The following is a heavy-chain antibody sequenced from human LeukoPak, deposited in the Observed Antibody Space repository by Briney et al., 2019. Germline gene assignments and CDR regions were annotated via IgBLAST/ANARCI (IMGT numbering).Heavy chain of an antibody. CDR2: IYYSGST. D-gene: IGHD6-13*01. J-gene: IGHJ6*02. Sequence: SETLSLTCTVSGDSISSYYWNWIRQPPGKGLEWIGYIYYSGSTNYNPSLKSRVTISVDTSKNQFSLKLSSVTAADTAVYYCATYIAAAGDYYYYGMDVWGQGTTVTVSS. CDR1: GDSISSYY. V-gene: IGHV4-59*01. CDR3: ATYIAAAGDYYYYGMDV.